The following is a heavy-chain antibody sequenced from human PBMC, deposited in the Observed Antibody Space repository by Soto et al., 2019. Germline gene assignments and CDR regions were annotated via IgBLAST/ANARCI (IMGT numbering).Heavy chain of an antibody. CDR3: ARDGRGLGKLSLFEY. V-gene: IGHV3-53*01. Sequence: GGSLRLSCAASGFTVNSDYMSWIRQTPGKGLEWVAFIYNGESTHYADSVKGRFTIPSDRSKNTLYLQMNSLRIEDTAVYYCARDGRGLGKLSLFEYWGQGTLVTVSS. CDR1: GFTVNSDY. J-gene: IGHJ4*02. CDR2: IYNGEST. D-gene: IGHD3-16*01.